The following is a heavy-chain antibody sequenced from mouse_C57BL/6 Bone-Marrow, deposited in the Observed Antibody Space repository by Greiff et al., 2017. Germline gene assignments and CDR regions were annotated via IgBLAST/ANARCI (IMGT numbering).Heavy chain of an antibody. D-gene: IGHD2-1*01. CDR2: IWSGGST. CDR3: ARRGGNYPLAY. Sequence: QVQLQQSGPGLVQPSQSLSITCTVSGFSLTSYGVHWVRQSPGKGLEWLGVIWSGGSTDYNAAFISRLSISKDNSKSQVFFKMNSLQADDTAIDYCARRGGNYPLAYWGQGTLVTVSA. V-gene: IGHV2-2*01. J-gene: IGHJ3*01. CDR1: GFSLTSYG.